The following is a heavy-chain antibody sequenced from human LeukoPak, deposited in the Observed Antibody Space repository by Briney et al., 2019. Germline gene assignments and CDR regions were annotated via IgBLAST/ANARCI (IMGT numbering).Heavy chain of an antibody. D-gene: IGHD2-2*01. Sequence: TSETLSLTCTVSGASISSSSYYWGWLRQPPGKGLEWIGSVYYSGYTYYNPSLKSRVTISLDTSKNQFSLKLSSVTAADTAVYYCARDQQYQRPAGWFDPWGQGTLVTVSS. CDR1: GASISSSSYY. V-gene: IGHV4-39*01. J-gene: IGHJ5*02. CDR2: VYYSGYT. CDR3: ARDQQYQRPAGWFDP.